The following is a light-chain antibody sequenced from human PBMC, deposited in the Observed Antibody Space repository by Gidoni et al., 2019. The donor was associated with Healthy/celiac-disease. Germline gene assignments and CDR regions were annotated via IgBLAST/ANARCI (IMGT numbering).Light chain of an antibody. CDR1: QSISSY. J-gene: IGKJ1*01. V-gene: IGKV1-39*01. CDR2: AAS. CDR3: QQSYSTPWT. Sequence: DIQLTQSPSSLSASVGDRVTITCRASQSISSYLNWYQQKPGKAPKLLIYAASSLQSGVPSRFRGSGSGTDFTLTISSLQPEDFATYYFQQSYSTPWTFGQETKVEIK.